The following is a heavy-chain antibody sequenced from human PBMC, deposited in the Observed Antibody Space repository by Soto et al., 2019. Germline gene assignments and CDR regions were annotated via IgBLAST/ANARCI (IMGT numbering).Heavy chain of an antibody. Sequence: VQLLESGGALFNPGGPLSPPFAPPGFTLTTYPLIWFPQPPGKGLEWVSTIGGTDGESDGVPWNEDPVKGRFTISRDSSANTLFLHMDNLRAEDSALYYCVKRGRNWGAFDFWGQGTTVVVSS. J-gene: IGHJ3*01. CDR2: IGGTDGESDGVP. V-gene: IGHV3-23*01. D-gene: IGHD7-27*01. CDR1: GFTLTTYP. CDR3: VKRGRNWGAFDF.